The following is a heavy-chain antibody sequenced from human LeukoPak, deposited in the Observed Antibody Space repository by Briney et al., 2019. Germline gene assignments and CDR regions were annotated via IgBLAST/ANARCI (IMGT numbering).Heavy chain of an antibody. CDR3: ATTRYGMDV. J-gene: IGHJ6*02. CDR2: ISGSGGST. CDR1: GFTFSYYT. Sequence: GGSLRHSCAASGFTFSYYTMNWVRQAPGKGLEWVSAISGSGGSTYYADSVKGRFTISRDNSKNTLYLQMNSLRAEDTAVYYCATTRYGMDVWGQGTTVTVSS. V-gene: IGHV3-23*01.